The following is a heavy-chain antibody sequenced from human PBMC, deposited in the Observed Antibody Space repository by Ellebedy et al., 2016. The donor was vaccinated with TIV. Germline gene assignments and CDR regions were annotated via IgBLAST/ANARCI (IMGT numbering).Heavy chain of an antibody. CDR1: GGSVSSALHY. V-gene: IGHV4-61*01. CDR3: ARDLPDGYNSHFDY. CDR2: IYYSGRT. J-gene: IGHJ4*02. Sequence: SETLSLTXTVSGGSVSSALHYWSWIRQPPGTGLEWIGYIYYSGRTNYNPSLKSRVTISVDTSRNQFSLKLSSVTAADTAAYYCARDLPDGYNSHFDYWGQGTLVTVSS. D-gene: IGHD5-24*01.